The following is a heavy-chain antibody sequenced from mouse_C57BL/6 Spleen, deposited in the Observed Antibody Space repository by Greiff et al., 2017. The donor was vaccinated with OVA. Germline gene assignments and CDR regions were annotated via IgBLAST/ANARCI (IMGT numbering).Heavy chain of an antibody. V-gene: IGHV1-15*01. Sequence: QVQLKESGAELVRPGASVTLSCKASGYTFTDYEMHWVKQTPVHGLEWIGAIDPETCGTAYNQKFKGKAILTADKSSSTAYMELRSLTSEDSAVYYCTTGHFDYWGQGTTLTVSS. CDR3: TTGHFDY. J-gene: IGHJ2*01. D-gene: IGHD4-1*01. CDR2: IDPETCGT. CDR1: GYTFTDYE.